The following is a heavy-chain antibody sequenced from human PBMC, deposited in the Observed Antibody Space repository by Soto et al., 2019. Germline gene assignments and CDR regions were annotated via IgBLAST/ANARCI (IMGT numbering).Heavy chain of an antibody. CDR2: FDPEDGET. D-gene: IGHD2-15*01. CDR1: GYTLTELS. V-gene: IGHV1-24*01. CDR3: ATAPRYCSGGSCFLHSSAEYFQH. Sequence: ASVKVSCKVSGYTLTELSMHWVRQAPGKGLEWMGGFDPEDGETIYAQKFQGRVTMTEDTSTDKAYMELSSLRSEDTAVYYCATAPRYCSGGSCFLHSSAEYFQHWGQGTLVTVSS. J-gene: IGHJ1*01.